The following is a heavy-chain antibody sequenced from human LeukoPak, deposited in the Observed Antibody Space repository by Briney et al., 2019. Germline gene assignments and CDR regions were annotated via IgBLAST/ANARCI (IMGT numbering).Heavy chain of an antibody. Sequence: SETLSLTCTVSGGSINNYYWGWIRQPPGKGLEWIGYILYSGSTYYNPSLKSRVTISVDTSKNQFSLKLSSVTAADTAVYYCAGGRSYGDYGGGDYWGQGTLVTVSS. D-gene: IGHD4-17*01. CDR1: GGSINNYY. CDR3: AGGRSYGDYGGGDY. CDR2: ILYSGST. V-gene: IGHV4-59*01. J-gene: IGHJ4*02.